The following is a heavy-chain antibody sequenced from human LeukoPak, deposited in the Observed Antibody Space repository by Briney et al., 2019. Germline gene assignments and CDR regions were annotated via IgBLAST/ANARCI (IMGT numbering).Heavy chain of an antibody. Sequence: PSETLSLTCTVSGGSISSYYWSWIRQPPGKGLEWIGYIYYSGSTNYNPSLKSRVTISVDTSKNQFSLKLSSVTAADTAVYYCARDTMYSVGAFDIWGQGTMVTVSS. J-gene: IGHJ3*02. CDR1: GGSISSYY. V-gene: IGHV4-59*01. D-gene: IGHD6-13*01. CDR3: ARDTMYSVGAFDI. CDR2: IYYSGST.